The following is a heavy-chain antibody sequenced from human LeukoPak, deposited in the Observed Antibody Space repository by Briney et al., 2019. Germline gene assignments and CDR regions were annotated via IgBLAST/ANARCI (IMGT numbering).Heavy chain of an antibody. V-gene: IGHV1-24*01. J-gene: IGHJ4*02. CDR3: ATALFSTVVTPTGTQIDY. CDR1: GYTLTELS. CDR2: LDPEDGET. Sequence: EASVKVSCTVSGYTLTELSMHWVRQAPGKGLEWMGGLDPEDGETIYAQKFQGRVTMTEDTSTDTAYMELSSLRSEDTAVYYCATALFSTVVTPTGTQIDYWGQGTLVTVSS. D-gene: IGHD4-23*01.